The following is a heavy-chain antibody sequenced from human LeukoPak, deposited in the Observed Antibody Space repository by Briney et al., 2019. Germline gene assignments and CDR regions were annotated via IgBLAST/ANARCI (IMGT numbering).Heavy chain of an antibody. CDR3: ARNLYRIVVVPHYFDY. V-gene: IGHV3-20*04. CDR2: INWNGGST. CDR1: GFTFDNYG. J-gene: IGHJ4*02. D-gene: IGHD3-22*01. Sequence: GGSLRLSCAASGFTFDNYGMHWVRQAPGKGLEWVSGINWNGGSTSYADSVKGRFTISRDNAKNSLYLQMNSLRAEDTAVYYCARNLYRIVVVPHYFDYWGQGTLVTVSS.